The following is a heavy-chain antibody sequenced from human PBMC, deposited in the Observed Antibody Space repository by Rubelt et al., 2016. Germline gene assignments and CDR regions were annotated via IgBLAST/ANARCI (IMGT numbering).Heavy chain of an antibody. CDR2: INSDGSST. J-gene: IGHJ4*02. D-gene: IGHD3-16*01. Sequence: EVQLVESGGGLVQPGGSLRLSCAASGFTFSSYWMHWVRQGPGKGLVWVSRINSDGSSTDYADSVKGRFTLSRENSKNTVCLERNSLGAEDTAVYYCAKTAGGSWNFDYWGQGTLVTVSS. CDR3: AKTAGGSWNFDY. CDR1: GFTFSSYW. V-gene: IGHV3-74*01.